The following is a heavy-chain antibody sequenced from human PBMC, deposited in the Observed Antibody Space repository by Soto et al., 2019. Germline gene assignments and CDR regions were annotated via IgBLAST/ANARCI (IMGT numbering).Heavy chain of an antibody. V-gene: IGHV3-11*01. J-gene: IGHJ4*02. Sequence: QVQLVESGGGLGKPGGSLRLSCAASGFTFNDYYMSWIRQAPGQGLERVSSISSRGSTIHYAESVKGRFTISRDNDKNSVYLHMNSLRAEVTAVYYCATESPLVAVTPEFHYWGQGTQVTVSS. CDR2: ISSRGSTI. CDR3: ATESPLVAVTPEFHY. CDR1: GFTFNDYY. D-gene: IGHD2-15*01.